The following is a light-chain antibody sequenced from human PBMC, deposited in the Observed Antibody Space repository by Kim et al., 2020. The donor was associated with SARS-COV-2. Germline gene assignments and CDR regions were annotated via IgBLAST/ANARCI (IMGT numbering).Light chain of an antibody. J-gene: IGLJ2*01. V-gene: IGLV3-1*01. CDR2: QDS. CDR1: KLGDKY. CDR3: QAWDNRV. Sequence: SYELTQPPSVSVSPGQTASITCSGDKLGDKYVCWYQQKPGQSPVVVIYQDSKRPSGIPERFSGSNSGNTATLTISGTQAVDEADYYCQAWDNRVFGGGTQLTVL.